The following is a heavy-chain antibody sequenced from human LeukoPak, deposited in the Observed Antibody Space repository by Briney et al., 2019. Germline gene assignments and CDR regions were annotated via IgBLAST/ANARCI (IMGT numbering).Heavy chain of an antibody. Sequence: SETLSLTCTVSGGSISSYYWSWIRQPPGKGLEWIGYIYYSGSTNYNPSLKSRVTISVDTSKNQFSLKLSSVTAADTAVYYCAREAYESSGYYYWFDPWGQGTLVTVSS. CDR3: AREAYESSGYYYWFDP. V-gene: IGHV4-59*01. J-gene: IGHJ5*02. CDR1: GGSISSYY. CDR2: IYYSGST. D-gene: IGHD3-22*01.